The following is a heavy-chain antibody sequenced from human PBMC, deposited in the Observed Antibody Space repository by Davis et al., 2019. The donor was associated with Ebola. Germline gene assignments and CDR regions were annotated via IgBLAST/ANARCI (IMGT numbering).Heavy chain of an antibody. D-gene: IGHD3-3*01. V-gene: IGHV3-30*04. CDR2: VSHSERER. Sequence: PGGSLRLSCAASGFIFRNYAMNWVRQAPGKGLEWVAVVSHSERERFYADSLKGRFTISRDNSENTLYLQMNSLTADDTSVYYCARAGFDEVLDYWGQGTPVTVSS. CDR3: ARAGFDEVLDY. J-gene: IGHJ4*02. CDR1: GFIFRNYA.